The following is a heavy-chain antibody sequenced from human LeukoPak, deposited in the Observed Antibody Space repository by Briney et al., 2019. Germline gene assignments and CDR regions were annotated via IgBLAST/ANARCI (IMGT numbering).Heavy chain of an antibody. D-gene: IGHD3-10*01. CDR3: ARQMYGSGSNWFDP. CDR2: ISAYNGNT. CDR1: GYTFSSYG. J-gene: IGHJ5*02. Sequence: ASVKVSCKASGYTFSSYGISWVRQAPGQGLEWMGWISAYNGNTNYAQKLQGRVTMTTDTSTSTAHMELRSLRSDDTAVYYCARQMYGSGSNWFDPWGQGTLVTVSS. V-gene: IGHV1-18*01.